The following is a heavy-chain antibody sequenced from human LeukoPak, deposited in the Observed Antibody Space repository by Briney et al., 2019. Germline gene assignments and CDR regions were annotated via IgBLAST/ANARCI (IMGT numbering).Heavy chain of an antibody. D-gene: IGHD2-15*01. CDR2: INPNSGGT. CDR3: ARDFTWYCSGGSCYYNWFDP. Sequence: ASVKVSCKASGYTFTSYYMHWVRQAPGQGLEWMGIINPNSGGTNYAQKFQGRVTMTRDTSISTAYMELSRLRSDDTAVYYCARDFTWYCSGGSCYYNWFDPWGQGTLVTVSS. V-gene: IGHV1-2*02. CDR1: GYTFTSYY. J-gene: IGHJ5*02.